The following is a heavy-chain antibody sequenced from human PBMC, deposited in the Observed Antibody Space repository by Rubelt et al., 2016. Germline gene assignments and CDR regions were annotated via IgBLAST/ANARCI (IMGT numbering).Heavy chain of an antibody. D-gene: IGHD6-13*01. Sequence: GLQWVSSISDSGGRKIYADSVRGRFTISRDNSKNTLYLQMNSLRAEDTAVYYCARDESRPSIYSSSWYRWFDPWGQGTLVTVSS. CDR2: ISDSGGRK. J-gene: IGHJ5*02. CDR3: ARDESRPSIYSSSWYRWFDP. V-gene: IGHV3-23*01.